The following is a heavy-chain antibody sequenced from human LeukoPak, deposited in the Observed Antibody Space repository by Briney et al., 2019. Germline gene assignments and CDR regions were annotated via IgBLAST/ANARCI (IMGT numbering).Heavy chain of an antibody. Sequence: PSETLSLTCTVSGGSISSSSYYWGWIRQPPGKGLEWIGSIYYSGSTYYNPSLKSRVTISVDTSKNQFSLKLSSVTAADTAVYYCARFLGITGTGGFDYWGQGTLVTVSS. J-gene: IGHJ4*02. V-gene: IGHV4-39*07. CDR1: GGSISSSSYY. CDR2: IYYSGST. D-gene: IGHD1/OR15-1a*01. CDR3: ARFLGITGTGGFDY.